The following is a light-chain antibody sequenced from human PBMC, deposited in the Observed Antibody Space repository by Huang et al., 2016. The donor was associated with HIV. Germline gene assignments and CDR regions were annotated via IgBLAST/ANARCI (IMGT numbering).Light chain of an antibody. CDR3: QQYNNWPRT. V-gene: IGKV3-15*01. CDR1: QSVSSN. CDR2: GAS. J-gene: IGKJ1*01. Sequence: EIVMTQSPATLSVSPGGRATLSCRASQSVSSNLAWYQQKPGQAPRLLLYGASTRATGIPARFSGSGSGTEFTLTISSLQSEDFAVYHCQQYNNWPRTFGQRTKVEIK.